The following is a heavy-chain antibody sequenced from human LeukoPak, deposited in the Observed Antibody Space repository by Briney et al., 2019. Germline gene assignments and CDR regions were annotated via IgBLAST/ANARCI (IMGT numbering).Heavy chain of an antibody. CDR1: GFIVTNYY. CDR3: AREGSGHYFDH. V-gene: IGHV3-53*01. Sequence: GGSLRLSCAASGFIVTNYYMNWVRQAPGKGLEWVSVIYSGGSTSSADSVKGRFTISRDSSKNTLYLQVNTLRAEDTAVYYCAREGSGHYFDHWGQGTLVTVSS. CDR2: IYSGGST. D-gene: IGHD2-15*01. J-gene: IGHJ4*02.